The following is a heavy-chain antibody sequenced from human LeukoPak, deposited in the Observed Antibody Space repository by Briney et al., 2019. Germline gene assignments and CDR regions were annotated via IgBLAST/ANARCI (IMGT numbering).Heavy chain of an antibody. CDR2: ISYDGSNK. D-gene: IGHD5-12*01. J-gene: IGHJ4*02. CDR3: AKDWGYSGYEFYY. V-gene: IGHV3-30*04. CDR1: GFTFSSYA. Sequence: PGGSLRLSCAASGFTFSSYAMHWVRQAPGKGLEWVAVISYDGSNKYYADSVKGRFTISRDNSKNTLYLQMNSLRAEDTAVYYCAKDWGYSGYEFYYWGQGTLVTVSS.